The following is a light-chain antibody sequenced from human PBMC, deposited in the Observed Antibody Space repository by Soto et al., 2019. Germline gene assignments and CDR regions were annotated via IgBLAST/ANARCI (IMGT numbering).Light chain of an antibody. V-gene: IGKV2-28*01. Sequence: IVMTQSPLSLPVTPGETASSSCRSSQSLLHSSGYTYLDWYLQKPGQSPKLLTYMGSNRASGVPDRFSGSGSGTEFTLKISRVEADDVGVYYCMQTLQSRTFGGGTKVDI. CDR1: QSLLHSSGYTY. CDR3: MQTLQSRT. CDR2: MGS. J-gene: IGKJ4*01.